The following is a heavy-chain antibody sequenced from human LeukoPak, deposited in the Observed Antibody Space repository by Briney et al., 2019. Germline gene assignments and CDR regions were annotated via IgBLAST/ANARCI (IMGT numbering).Heavy chain of an antibody. Sequence: SETLSLTCAVYGGSFSGYYWRWIRQPPGKGLEGIGEINHSGSTNYNPSLKSRVTISVDTSKNQFSLELSSVTAADTAVYYCARRYDYVWGSYRPWDYWGQGTLVTVSS. CDR3: ARRYDYVWGSYRPWDY. D-gene: IGHD3-16*02. CDR1: GGSFSGYY. CDR2: INHSGST. J-gene: IGHJ4*02. V-gene: IGHV4-34*01.